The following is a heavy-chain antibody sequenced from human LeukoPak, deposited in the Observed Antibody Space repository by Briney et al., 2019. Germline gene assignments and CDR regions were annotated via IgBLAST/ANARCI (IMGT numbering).Heavy chain of an antibody. J-gene: IGHJ4*02. Sequence: GGSLRLSCVGSGFTFSDYAIHWVRQAPGKGLEWVAVASHDEVGKQFADSVKGRFTISRDNSKNTLYLQMNSLRAEDTAVYYCAKVASSGYDWGQGTLVTVSS. CDR1: GFTFSDYA. CDR2: ASHDEVGK. CDR3: AKVASSGYD. V-gene: IGHV3-30*18. D-gene: IGHD3-22*01.